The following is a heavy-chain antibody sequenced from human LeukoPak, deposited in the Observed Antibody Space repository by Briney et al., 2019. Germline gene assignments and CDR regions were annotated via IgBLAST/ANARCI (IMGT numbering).Heavy chain of an antibody. Sequence: SETLSLTCTVSGGSISSYYWSWIRQPPGKGLEWIGHIYYSGSTNYNPSLKSRVTISVDTSKNQFSLKLSSVTAADTAVYYCARGIPAYYFDYWGQGTLVTVSS. J-gene: IGHJ4*02. CDR3: ARGIPAYYFDY. V-gene: IGHV4-59*01. CDR2: IYYSGST. CDR1: GGSISSYY.